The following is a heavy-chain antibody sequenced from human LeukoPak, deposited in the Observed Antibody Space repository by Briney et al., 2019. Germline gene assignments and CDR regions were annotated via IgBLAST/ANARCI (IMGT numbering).Heavy chain of an antibody. J-gene: IGHJ6*03. CDR1: GFTFSSYG. D-gene: IGHD6-19*01. V-gene: IGHV3-30*02. CDR2: IRYDGSNK. Sequence: GGSLRLSCAASGFTFSSYGMHWVRQAPGKGLEWVAFIRYDGSNKYYADSVKGRFTISRDNSKNTLYLQMNSLRAEDTAVYYCAKASVAGYYYYYMDVWGKGTTVTISS. CDR3: AKASVAGYYYYYMDV.